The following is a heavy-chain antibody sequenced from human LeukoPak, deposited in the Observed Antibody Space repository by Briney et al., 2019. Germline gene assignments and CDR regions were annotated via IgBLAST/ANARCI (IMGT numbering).Heavy chain of an antibody. D-gene: IGHD3-3*01. CDR3: ASYSGNYDFWSGYYLD. J-gene: IGHJ4*02. Sequence: SETLSLTCAVYGGSFSGYYWSWIRQPPGKGLEWIGEINHSGSTNYNPSLKSRVTISVDTSKNQFSLKLSSVTAADTAVYYCASYSGNYDFWSGYYLDWGQGTLVTVSS. V-gene: IGHV4-34*01. CDR1: GGSFSGYY. CDR2: INHSGST.